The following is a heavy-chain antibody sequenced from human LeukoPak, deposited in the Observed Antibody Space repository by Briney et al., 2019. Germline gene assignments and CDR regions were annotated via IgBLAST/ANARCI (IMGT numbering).Heavy chain of an antibody. Sequence: PVGSLRLSCAASGFIFSDYYMSWIRQAPGKGLEWISYISRGGDTIYYADSVKGRFTLSRDNAKDSLFLQMTNLRGEDTAIYYCARDLNGLVDYWGQGTLVTVSS. D-gene: IGHD1-1*01. CDR2: ISRGGDTI. CDR3: ARDLNGLVDY. V-gene: IGHV3-11*01. J-gene: IGHJ4*02. CDR1: GFIFSDYY.